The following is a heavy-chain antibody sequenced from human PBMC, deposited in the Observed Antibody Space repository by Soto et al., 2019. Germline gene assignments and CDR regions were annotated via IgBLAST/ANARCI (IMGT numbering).Heavy chain of an antibody. CDR1: GGTFSSYA. V-gene: IGHV1-69*06. CDR2: IIPIFGTA. J-gene: IGHJ4*02. CDR3: ARAPGLGLGYCSSTSCQPFDY. D-gene: IGHD2-2*01. Sequence: SVKVSCKASGGTFSSYAISWVRQAPGQGLEWMGGIIPIFGTANYAQKFQGRVTITADKSTSTAYMELSSLRSEDTAVYYCARAPGLGLGYCSSTSCQPFDYWGQGTLVTVSS.